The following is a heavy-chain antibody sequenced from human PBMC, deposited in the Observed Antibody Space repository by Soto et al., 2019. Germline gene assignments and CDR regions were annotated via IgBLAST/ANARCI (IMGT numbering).Heavy chain of an antibody. Sequence: EVQLLESGGGLVQPGGSLRLSCAASGFTFSSYAMSWVRQASGKGLEWVSAISGSGGSTYYADSVKGRFTISRDNSKSKLYLQINSLRAEDTAVYYCSKDDVAAAAHIDYWGQGTQVTVSS. V-gene: IGHV3-23*01. CDR2: ISGSGGST. CDR3: SKDDVAAAAHIDY. J-gene: IGHJ4*02. CDR1: GFTFSSYA. D-gene: IGHD6-13*01.